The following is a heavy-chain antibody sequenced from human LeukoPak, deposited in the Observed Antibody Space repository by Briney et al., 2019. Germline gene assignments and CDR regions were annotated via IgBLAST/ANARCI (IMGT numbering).Heavy chain of an antibody. J-gene: IGHJ4*02. CDR3: AKATGYDSTYDY. Sequence: TGGSLRLSCAASGFTFSSYAMSRVRQAPGKGLEWVSAISGSGGSTYYADSVKGRFTISRDNSKNTLYLQMNSLRAEDTAVYYCAKATGYDSTYDYWGQGTLVTVSS. CDR1: GFTFSSYA. V-gene: IGHV3-23*01. CDR2: ISGSGGST. D-gene: IGHD5-12*01.